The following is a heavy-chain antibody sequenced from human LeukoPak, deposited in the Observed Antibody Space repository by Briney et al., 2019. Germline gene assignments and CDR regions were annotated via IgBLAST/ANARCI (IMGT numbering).Heavy chain of an antibody. CDR3: ARHPLAAAAIFNWFDP. Sequence: SETLSLTCTVSGGSISSYYWSWIRQPPGKGLEWIGYIYYSGSTNYNPSLKSRVTISVDTSKNQFSLKLSSVTAADTAVYYCARHPLAAAAIFNWFDPWGQGTLVTVSS. V-gene: IGHV4-59*08. CDR1: GGSISSYY. D-gene: IGHD6-13*01. J-gene: IGHJ5*02. CDR2: IYYSGST.